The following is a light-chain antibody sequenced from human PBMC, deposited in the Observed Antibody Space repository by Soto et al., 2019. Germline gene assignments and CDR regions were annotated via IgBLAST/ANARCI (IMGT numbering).Light chain of an antibody. V-gene: IGLV2-8*01. CDR2: EVI. J-gene: IGLJ1*01. CDR3: SSYAGSNSYV. Sequence: SALTQPPSSSVSPGQSVTISCTGTSSDVGGYNYVSWYQQHPGKAPKLMIYEVIKRPSGVPDRFYGSKSGNTASLTVSGLQAEDEADYYCSSYAGSNSYVFGTGTKVTVL. CDR1: SSDVGGYNY.